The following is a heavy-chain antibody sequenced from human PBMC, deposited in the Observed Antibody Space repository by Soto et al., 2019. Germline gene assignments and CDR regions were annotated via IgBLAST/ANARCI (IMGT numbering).Heavy chain of an antibody. V-gene: IGHV4-59*01. Sequence: PSEALALTCTVSGGSISSYYWSWIRQPPGRGLEWIGYIYYSGSTNYNPSLKSRVTISVDTSKNQFSLKLSSVTAADTAVYYCARAGARPYYYGMDAWGQLST. CDR2: IYYSGST. CDR3: ARAGARPYYYGMDA. D-gene: IGHD3-10*01. J-gene: IGHJ6*02. CDR1: GGSISSYY.